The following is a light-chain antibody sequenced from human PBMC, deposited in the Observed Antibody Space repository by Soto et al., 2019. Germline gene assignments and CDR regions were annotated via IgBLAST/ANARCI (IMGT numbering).Light chain of an antibody. CDR1: QSINSD. CDR3: QQYHNWPPWT. V-gene: IGKV3-15*01. CDR2: GPS. Sequence: IEMTQSPATLSVSPGERVTLSCRARQSINSDLSWYQRRPGQAPRLLISGPSTRATGIPARFSGGGSGTEFTITISSLQSEDFAIYYCQQYHNWPPWTFGQGTKVEIK. J-gene: IGKJ1*01.